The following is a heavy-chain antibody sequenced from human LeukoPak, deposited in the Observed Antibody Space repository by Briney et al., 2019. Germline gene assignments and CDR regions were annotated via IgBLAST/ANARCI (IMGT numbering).Heavy chain of an antibody. D-gene: IGHD1-26*01. CDR2: IYTSGST. J-gene: IGHJ4*02. V-gene: IGHV4-61*02. CDR3: AREPVGDYSGSYWGFDY. Sequence: PSETLSLTCTVSGGSISSGGYYWSWIRQPAGKGLEWIGRIYTSGSTNYNPSLKSRVTMSVDTSKNQFSLKLSSVTAADTAVYYCAREPVGDYSGSYWGFDYWGQGTLVTVSS. CDR1: GGSISSGGYY.